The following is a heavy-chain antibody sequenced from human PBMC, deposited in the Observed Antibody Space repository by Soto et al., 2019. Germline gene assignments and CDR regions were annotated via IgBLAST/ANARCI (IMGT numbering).Heavy chain of an antibody. D-gene: IGHD1-7*01. CDR3: AKGNSWSPALVLDI. J-gene: IGHJ3*02. CDR1: GFTFSSYA. V-gene: IGHV3-23*01. Sequence: GGSLRLSCAASGFTFSSYAMNWVRQAPGKGLEWVSAISGSGGSTYYADSVKGRFTISRDSSKNTLHLQMNSLRAEDTAVYYCAKGNSWSPALVLDIWGQGTMVTVSS. CDR2: ISGSGGST.